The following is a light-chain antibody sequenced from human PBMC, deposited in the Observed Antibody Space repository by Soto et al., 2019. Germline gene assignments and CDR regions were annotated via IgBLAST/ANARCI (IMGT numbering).Light chain of an antibody. CDR1: HNIRNY. Sequence: DIQMTQSPSSLSASVRDSVTITCRASHNIRNYLNWYQLKPGKVPKLLIYAASTLQTGVPSRFSGSGSGTDFTLTISSLQPEDSASYYCQQSYSSWATFGGGTKVDIK. CDR2: AAS. J-gene: IGKJ4*01. V-gene: IGKV1-39*01. CDR3: QQSYSSWAT.